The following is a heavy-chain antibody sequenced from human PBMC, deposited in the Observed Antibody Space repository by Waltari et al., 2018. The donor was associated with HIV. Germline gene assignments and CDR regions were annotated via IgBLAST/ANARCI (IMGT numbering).Heavy chain of an antibody. CDR1: GFPLTRYW. J-gene: IGHJ4*02. D-gene: IGHD3-9*01. CDR2: IKQDGSEK. V-gene: IGHV3-7*01. Sequence: EVQLVESGGGLVQPGGSLRRSCAASGFPLTRYWLSWVRQAPGKGLEWVANIKQDGSEKYYVDSVKGRFTISRDNAKNSLYLQMNSLRAEDTAVYYCARDRHYDILTGSYFDYWGQGTLVTVSS. CDR3: ARDRHYDILTGSYFDY.